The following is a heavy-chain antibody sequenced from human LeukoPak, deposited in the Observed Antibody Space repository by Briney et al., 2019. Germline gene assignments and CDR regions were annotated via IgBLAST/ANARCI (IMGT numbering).Heavy chain of an antibody. J-gene: IGHJ4*02. D-gene: IGHD6-19*01. CDR2: ISGSGGST. Sequence: GGSLRLSCAASGFTFSSHAMSWVRQAPGKGLEWVSAISGSGGSTYYADSVKGRFTISRDNSKNTLYLQMNSLRAEDTAVYYCAKIRWLVRKNFDYWGQGTLVTVSS. V-gene: IGHV3-23*01. CDR3: AKIRWLVRKNFDY. CDR1: GFTFSSHA.